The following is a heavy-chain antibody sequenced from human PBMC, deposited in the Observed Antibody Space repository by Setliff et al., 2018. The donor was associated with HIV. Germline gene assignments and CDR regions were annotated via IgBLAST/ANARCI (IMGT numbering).Heavy chain of an antibody. D-gene: IGHD2-21*02. CDR2: ISAYTGNTP. Sequence: ASVKVSCKASGYTFINYGISWVRQAPGQGLEWMGWISAYTGNTPNYAQKLQGRVTMTTDTSTSTAYMELRSLRSDDTAVYYCARGGCGGDCYGNWFDPWGQGTLVTVSS. V-gene: IGHV1-18*01. J-gene: IGHJ5*02. CDR1: GYTFINYG. CDR3: ARGGCGGDCYGNWFDP.